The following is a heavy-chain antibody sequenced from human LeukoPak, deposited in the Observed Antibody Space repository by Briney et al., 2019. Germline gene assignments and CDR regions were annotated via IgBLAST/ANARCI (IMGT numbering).Heavy chain of an antibody. CDR3: VKGFGYCSSTSCNGNWFDP. V-gene: IGHV3-64D*06. J-gene: IGHJ5*02. D-gene: IGHD2-2*01. CDR1: GFTFSSYA. CDR2: ISSNGGST. Sequence: GGSLRLSCSASGFTFSSYAMHWVRQAPGKGLEYVSTISSNGGSTYYADSVKGRFTISRDNSKNTLYLQTSSLRAEDTAVYYCVKGFGYCSSTSCNGNWFDPWGQGTLVTVSS.